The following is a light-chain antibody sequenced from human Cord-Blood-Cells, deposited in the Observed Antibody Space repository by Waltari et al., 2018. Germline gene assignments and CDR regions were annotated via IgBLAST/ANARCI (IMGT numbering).Light chain of an antibody. V-gene: IGLV2-23*01. CDR1: SSDVGSYNL. J-gene: IGLJ3*02. CDR2: EGS. Sequence: QSALTQPASVSGSPGQSITISCTGTSSDVGSYNLVSWYQQHPGKAPKLMIYEGSKRPSGVSKCFAGSKSGNTASLTISGLQAEDEAYYYCCSFAGSSTLVFGGGTKLTVL. CDR3: CSFAGSSTLV.